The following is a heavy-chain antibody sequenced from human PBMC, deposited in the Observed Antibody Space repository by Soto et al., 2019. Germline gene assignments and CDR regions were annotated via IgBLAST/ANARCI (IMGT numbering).Heavy chain of an antibody. J-gene: IGHJ4*02. Sequence: GGSLRLXCAASGFTVSSNYMSWVRQAPGKGLEWVSVIYSGGSTYYADSVKGRFTISRDNAKNTLYLQMNSLRAEDTAVYYCAKDKEYSSSEFDYWGQGTLVTVSS. CDR1: GFTVSSNY. V-gene: IGHV3-66*01. CDR3: AKDKEYSSSEFDY. CDR2: IYSGGST. D-gene: IGHD6-6*01.